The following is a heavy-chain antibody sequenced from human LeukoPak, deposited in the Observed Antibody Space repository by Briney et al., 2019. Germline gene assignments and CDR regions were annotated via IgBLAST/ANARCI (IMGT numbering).Heavy chain of an antibody. J-gene: IGHJ4*02. D-gene: IGHD2-8*02. CDR3: ATYRQVLLPFES. Sequence: PGGSQRLSCAASGFTSSTFAMIWVRQPPGKGLEWVSSIFPSGGEIHYADSVRGRFTISRDNSKSTLSLQMNSLRAEDTAIYYCATYRQVLLPFESWGQGTLVTVSS. CDR2: IFPSGGEI. V-gene: IGHV3-23*01. CDR1: GFTSSTFA.